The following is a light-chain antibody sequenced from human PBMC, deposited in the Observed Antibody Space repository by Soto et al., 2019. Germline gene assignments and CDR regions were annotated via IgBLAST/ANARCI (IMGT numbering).Light chain of an antibody. CDR1: SANIGNNY. J-gene: IGLJ3*02. CDR2: DND. CDR3: GTWDSSLSAWV. Sequence: QSALTQPPSVSAAPGQKVTISCSGSSANIGNNYVSWYQQLPGTAPKLLMYDNDKRPSGIPDRLSGSKSGTSATLGITGLQTGDEADYYCGTWDSSLSAWVFGGGTKVTVL. V-gene: IGLV1-51*01.